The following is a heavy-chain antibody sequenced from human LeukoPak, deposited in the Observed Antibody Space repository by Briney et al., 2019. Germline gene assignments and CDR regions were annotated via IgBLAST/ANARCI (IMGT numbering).Heavy chain of an antibody. CDR1: GGTFSSYA. CDR2: IIPIFGTA. J-gene: IGHJ6*02. Sequence: ASVKVSCKASGGTFSSYAISWVRQAPGQGLEWMGGIIPIFGTANYAQKFQGRVTITADESTSTAYMELSSLRSEDTAVYYCARSLDIVATKDYYAMDVWGQGTTVTVSS. V-gene: IGHV1-69*13. CDR3: ARSLDIVATKDYYAMDV. D-gene: IGHD5-12*01.